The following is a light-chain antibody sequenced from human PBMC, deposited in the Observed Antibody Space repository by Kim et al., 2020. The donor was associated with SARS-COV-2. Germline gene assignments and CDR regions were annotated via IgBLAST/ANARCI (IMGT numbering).Light chain of an antibody. Sequence: GQPITISCTGTSSDVGGYNYVSWYQQHPGKAPKLMIYEVSNRPSGVSNRFSGSKSGNTASLTISGLQAEDEADYYCSSYTSSSTWVFGGGTQLTVL. CDR2: EVS. CDR3: SSYTSSSTWV. CDR1: SSDVGGYNY. J-gene: IGLJ3*02. V-gene: IGLV2-14*01.